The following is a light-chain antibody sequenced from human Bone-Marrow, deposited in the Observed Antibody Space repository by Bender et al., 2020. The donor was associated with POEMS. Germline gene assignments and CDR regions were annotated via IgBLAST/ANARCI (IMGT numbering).Light chain of an antibody. Sequence: QSALTQPASVSGSPGQSITISCTGTSTDVGSYNLVSWYQQHPGKAPKLMIYDVSERPSGVPDRFSGSKSGNTASLTISGLQAEDEADYYCSSYTSSSTLAVFGGGTQLTVL. CDR3: SSYTSSSTLAV. CDR2: DVS. V-gene: IGLV2-14*02. CDR1: STDVGSYNL. J-gene: IGLJ7*01.